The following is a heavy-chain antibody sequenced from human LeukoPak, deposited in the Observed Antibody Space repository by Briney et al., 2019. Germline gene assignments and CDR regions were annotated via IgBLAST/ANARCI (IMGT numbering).Heavy chain of an antibody. Sequence: PSETLSLTCAVSGGSISSSSYYWGWIRQPPGKGLEWIGSIYYSGSTYYNPSLKSRVTISVDTSKNQFSLKLSSVTAADTAVYYCARADSSGRKPLWFDPWGQGTLVTVSS. CDR3: ARADSSGRKPLWFDP. V-gene: IGHV4-39*07. CDR1: GGSISSSSYY. J-gene: IGHJ5*02. CDR2: IYYSGST. D-gene: IGHD6-19*01.